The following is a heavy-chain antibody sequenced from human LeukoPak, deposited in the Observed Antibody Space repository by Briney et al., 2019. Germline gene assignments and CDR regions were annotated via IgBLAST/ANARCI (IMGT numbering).Heavy chain of an antibody. CDR2: IKQDGSEK. CDR1: GFTFSSYW. Sequence: GGSLRLSCAASGFTFSSYWMSWVRQAPGKGLEWVANIKQDGSEKYYVDSVKGRFTISRDNAKNSLYLQMNSLRAEDTAVYYCARDRSAYGSVSYHDYWGQGTLVTVSS. J-gene: IGHJ4*02. CDR3: ARDRSAYGSVSYHDY. D-gene: IGHD3-10*01. V-gene: IGHV3-7*01.